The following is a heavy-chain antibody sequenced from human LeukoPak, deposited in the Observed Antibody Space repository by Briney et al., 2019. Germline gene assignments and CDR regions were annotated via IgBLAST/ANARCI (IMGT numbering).Heavy chain of an antibody. Sequence: GGSLRLSCAASGFTFSSYGMSWVRQAPGKGLEWVSAISGSGGSTYYADSVKGRFTISRDNSKNTLYLQMNSLRDEDTAVYYCAKDPYDSSGFYYGGYFDYWGQGTLVTVSS. CDR3: AKDPYDSSGFYYGGYFDY. J-gene: IGHJ4*02. CDR2: ISGSGGST. V-gene: IGHV3-23*01. CDR1: GFTFSSYG. D-gene: IGHD3-22*01.